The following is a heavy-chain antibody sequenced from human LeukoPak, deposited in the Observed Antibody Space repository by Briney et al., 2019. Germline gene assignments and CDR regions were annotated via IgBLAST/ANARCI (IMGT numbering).Heavy chain of an antibody. CDR2: IGGSGGST. V-gene: IGHV3-23*01. J-gene: IGHJ4*02. CDR3: AKDLSPVPAAIDY. CDR1: GFTFSSYG. D-gene: IGHD2-2*01. Sequence: PGGSLRLSCAASGFTFSSYGMSWVRQAPGKGLEWVSAIGGSGGSTYYADSVKGRFTISRDNSKNTLYLQMNSLRAEDTAVYYCAKDLSPVPAAIDYWGQGTLVTVSS.